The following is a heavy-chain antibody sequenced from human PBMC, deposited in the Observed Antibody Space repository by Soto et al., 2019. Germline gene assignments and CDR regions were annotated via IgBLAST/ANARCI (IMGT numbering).Heavy chain of an antibody. CDR1: GGSISSGGYY. D-gene: IGHD3-22*01. V-gene: IGHV4-31*03. CDR2: IYYSGST. Sequence: SETLSLTCTVSGGSISSGGYYWSWIRQHPGKGLEWIGYIYYSGSTYYNPSLKSRVTISVDTSKNQFSLKLSSVTAADTAVYYCARRHYDSSGYYYFDYWGQGTLVTVSS. J-gene: IGHJ4*02. CDR3: ARRHYDSSGYYYFDY.